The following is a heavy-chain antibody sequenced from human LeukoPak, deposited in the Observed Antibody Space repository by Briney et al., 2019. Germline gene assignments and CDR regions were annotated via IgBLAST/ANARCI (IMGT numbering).Heavy chain of an antibody. CDR2: ISTYYGNT. Sequence: ASVKVSCKPSGYTFSNYGITWVRQAPGQGLEWMGWISTYYGNTNYAQKLQGRVTMTTDTSTSTAYMELRSLRSDDTAVYYCARARPPPRGYRPGELLLFDYWGQGTLVTVSS. V-gene: IGHV1-18*01. CDR1: GYTFSNYG. CDR3: ARARPPPRGYRPGELLLFDY. J-gene: IGHJ4*02. D-gene: IGHD5-12*01.